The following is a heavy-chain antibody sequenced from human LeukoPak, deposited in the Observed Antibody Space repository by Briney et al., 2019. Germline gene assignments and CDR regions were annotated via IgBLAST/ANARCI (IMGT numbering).Heavy chain of an antibody. CDR1: GGSISSSSYY. CDR3: ARFTPQGYGWGGYNRFDP. D-gene: IGHD3-16*01. J-gene: IGHJ5*02. Sequence: SETLSLTCIVSGGSISSSSYYWGWIRQPPGKGLEWIGSIYYSGYTFYNPSLKSRVTISVDTSKNQFSLNLTSVTAADTAVYYCARFTPQGYGWGGYNRFDPWGQGTLVTVSS. CDR2: IYYSGYT. V-gene: IGHV4-39*07.